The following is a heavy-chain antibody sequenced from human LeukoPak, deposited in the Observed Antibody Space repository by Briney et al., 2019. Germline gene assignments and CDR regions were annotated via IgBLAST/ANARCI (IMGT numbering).Heavy chain of an antibody. V-gene: IGHV3-64D*06. CDR1: GFTFSRYI. J-gene: IGHJ4*02. CDR3: VKDVSGSYSFDC. CDR2: ISSNGGST. Sequence: PGGSLRLSCSASGFTFSRYIVHWVRQAPGKGLEYVSAISSNGGSTYYADSVKGRFTISRDNSKNTLYLQMSSLRAEDTAVYYCVKDVSGSYSFDCWGREPWSPSPQ. D-gene: IGHD1-26*01.